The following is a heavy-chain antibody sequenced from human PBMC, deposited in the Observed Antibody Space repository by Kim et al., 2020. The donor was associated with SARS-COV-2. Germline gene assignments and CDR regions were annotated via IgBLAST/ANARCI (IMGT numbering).Heavy chain of an antibody. D-gene: IGHD6-13*01. Sequence: SETLSLTCAVYGGSFSGYYWSWIRQPPGKGLEWIGEINHSGSTNYNPSLKSRVTISVDTSKNQFSLKLSSVTAADTAVYYCARGHEALVAAAGSADYWGQGTLVTVSS. J-gene: IGHJ4*02. CDR1: GGSFSGYY. V-gene: IGHV4-34*01. CDR2: INHSGST. CDR3: ARGHEALVAAAGSADY.